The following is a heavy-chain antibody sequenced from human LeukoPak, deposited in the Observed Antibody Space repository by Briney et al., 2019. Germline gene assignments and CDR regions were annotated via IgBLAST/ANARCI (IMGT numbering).Heavy chain of an antibody. CDR2: ISSSSSYI. J-gene: IGHJ3*02. CDR3: ARGGTAGIQLWLNAFDI. V-gene: IGHV3-21*01. D-gene: IGHD5-18*01. CDR1: GFTFSSYS. Sequence: GGSLRLSCAASGFTFSSYSMNWVRQAPGKGLEWVSSISSSSSYIYYADSVKGRFTISRDNAKNSLYLQMNSLRAEDTAVYYCARGGTAGIQLWLNAFDIWGQGTMVTVSS.